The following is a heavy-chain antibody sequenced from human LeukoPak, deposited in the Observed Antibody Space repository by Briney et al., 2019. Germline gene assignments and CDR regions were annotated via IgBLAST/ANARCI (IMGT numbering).Heavy chain of an antibody. Sequence: SVKVSCKASGGNFSSYAISWVRQAPGQGLEWMGRIIPIFGIANYAQKFQGRVTITADKSTSTAYMELSSLRSEDTAVYYCARGEVVTNWFDPWGQGTLVTVSS. CDR2: IIPIFGIA. J-gene: IGHJ5*02. CDR3: ARGEVVTNWFDP. D-gene: IGHD4-23*01. V-gene: IGHV1-69*04. CDR1: GGNFSSYA.